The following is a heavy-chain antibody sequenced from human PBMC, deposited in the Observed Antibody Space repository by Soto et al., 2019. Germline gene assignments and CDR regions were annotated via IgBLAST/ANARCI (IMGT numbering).Heavy chain of an antibody. D-gene: IGHD5-12*01. CDR3: AKNIEASEGMDV. J-gene: IGHJ6*02. CDR1: GFTFSSYA. V-gene: IGHV3-23*01. Sequence: EVQLLESGGGLVQPGGSLRLSCTASGFTFSSYAMSWVRQAPGKGLEWVSASSGSGGSTYYADSVKGRFTISRDNSKNTLYLQMNSLRAEDTAVYYCAKNIEASEGMDVWGQGTTVTVSS. CDR2: SSGSGGST.